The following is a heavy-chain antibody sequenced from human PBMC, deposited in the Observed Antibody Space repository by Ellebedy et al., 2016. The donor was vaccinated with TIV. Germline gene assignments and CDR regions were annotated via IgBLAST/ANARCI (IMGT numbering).Heavy chain of an antibody. D-gene: IGHD3-10*01. V-gene: IGHV3-72*01. Sequence: GESLKISXEASGFTFSIYAMSWVRQAPGKGLEWVGRTRNKASSYTTEYAASVKGRFTISRDDSKNSLFLQMNSLKTEDTAVYYCARSRADYGSRYFDYWGQGTLVTVSS. CDR2: TRNKASSYTT. CDR3: ARSRADYGSRYFDY. J-gene: IGHJ4*02. CDR1: GFTFSIYA.